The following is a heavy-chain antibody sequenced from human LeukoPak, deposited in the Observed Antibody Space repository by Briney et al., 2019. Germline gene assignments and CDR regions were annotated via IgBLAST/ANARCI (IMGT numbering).Heavy chain of an antibody. J-gene: IGHJ4*02. CDR3: ATASLSSLLTFDY. Sequence: PGGSLRLSCVASGFSFSGRWMHWVRQVPGKGLVAVSRISPDGSDTTYADSVKGRFTISTDTAKNSLYLLMNSLRAEDTAVYYCATASLSSLLTFDYWGQGTLVTVSS. CDR2: ISPDGSDT. D-gene: IGHD2-15*01. CDR1: GFSFSGRW. V-gene: IGHV3-74*03.